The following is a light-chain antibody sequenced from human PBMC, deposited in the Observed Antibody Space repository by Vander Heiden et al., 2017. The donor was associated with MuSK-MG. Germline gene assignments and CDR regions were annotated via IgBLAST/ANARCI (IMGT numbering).Light chain of an antibody. V-gene: IGKV3-15*01. CDR1: QGISTN. CDR3: QQYNNWPPVT. CDR2: GAS. J-gene: IGKJ4*01. Sequence: EIVMTQSPATLSVSPGERATLSCRASQGISTNLAWHQQKPGQAPRLLIYGASTRATGIPARFSGSGYGTEFTLTISSRQSEDFAVYYCQQYNNWPPVTFGGGTKVEIK.